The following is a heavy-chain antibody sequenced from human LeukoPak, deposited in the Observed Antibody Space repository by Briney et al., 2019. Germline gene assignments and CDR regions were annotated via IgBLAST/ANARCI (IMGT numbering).Heavy chain of an antibody. CDR3: AKDKSLAAAATVNWFDP. J-gene: IGHJ5*02. CDR1: GFTFSSYS. Sequence: PGGSLRLSCAASGFTFSSYSMNWVRQAPGKGLEWVSSISSSSSYIYYADSVKGRFTISRDNAKNSLYLQMNSLRAEDTAVYYCAKDKSLAAAATVNWFDPWGQGTLVTVSS. D-gene: IGHD6-13*01. V-gene: IGHV3-21*04. CDR2: ISSSSSYI.